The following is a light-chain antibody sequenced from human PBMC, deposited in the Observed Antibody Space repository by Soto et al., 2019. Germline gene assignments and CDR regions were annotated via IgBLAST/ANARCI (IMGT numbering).Light chain of an antibody. J-gene: IGKJ1*01. Sequence: DNVMNQSALSLPVTPGEPASISCRSSERLLHSNGYNYLDWYLQKPGQSPQLLIYLGSNRASWVPDRFSGSGSGTDFTLRISRVEAEDVGGYYCMQALQTRTFGQGTKVNIK. V-gene: IGKV2-28*01. CDR2: LGS. CDR1: ERLLHSNGYNY. CDR3: MQALQTRT.